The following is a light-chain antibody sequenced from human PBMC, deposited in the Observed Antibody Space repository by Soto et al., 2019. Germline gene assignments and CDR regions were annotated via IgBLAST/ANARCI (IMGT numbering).Light chain of an antibody. Sequence: EIGLTQAPGTLSLSPGERATLSWRASQSVRCGYLAWYQHKPCQAPRLLIDGASARATGIQDRFSGSGSGTDFTLAIGRLESEDSAVYYCQQYGSTQKTLGHRTKVQLK. V-gene: IGKV3-20*01. CDR1: QSVRCGY. CDR2: GAS. CDR3: QQYGSTQKT. J-gene: IGKJ1*01.